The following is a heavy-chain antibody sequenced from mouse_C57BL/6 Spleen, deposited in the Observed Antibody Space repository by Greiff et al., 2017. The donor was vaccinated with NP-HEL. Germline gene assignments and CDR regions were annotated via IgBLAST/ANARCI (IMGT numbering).Heavy chain of an antibody. J-gene: IGHJ3*01. CDR2: IDPSDSYT. Sequence: LQQPGAELVMPGASVKLSCKASGYTFTSYWMHWVKQRPGQGLEWIGEIDPSDSYTNYNQKFKGKSTLTVDKSSSTAYMQLSSLTSEDSAVYYCARLDYGSSWFAYWGQGTLVTVSA. D-gene: IGHD2-2*01. CDR3: ARLDYGSSWFAY. V-gene: IGHV1-69*01. CDR1: GYTFTSYW.